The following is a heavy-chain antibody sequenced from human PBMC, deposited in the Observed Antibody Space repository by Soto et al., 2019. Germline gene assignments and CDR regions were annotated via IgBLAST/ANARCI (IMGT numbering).Heavy chain of an antibody. V-gene: IGHV3-15*07. Sequence: GGSLRLSCAASGFTFSNAWINWVRQTPGRGLEWVGRVKSKNDGGTTDFAAPVKGRFAISRDDSKNMVYLEMNSLTADDTAVYYCATYRYCDNGGCRWGFDIWGQGTVVTVSS. J-gene: IGHJ3*02. CDR2: VKSKNDGGTT. CDR1: GFTFSNAW. CDR3: ATYRYCDNGGCRWGFDI. D-gene: IGHD2-8*01.